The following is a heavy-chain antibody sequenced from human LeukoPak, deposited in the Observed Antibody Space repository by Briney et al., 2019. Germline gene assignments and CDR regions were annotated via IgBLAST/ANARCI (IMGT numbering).Heavy chain of an antibody. D-gene: IGHD3-22*01. V-gene: IGHV3-33*01. J-gene: IGHJ4*02. Sequence: PGGSLRLSCAASGFTFSSYGMHWVRQAPGKGLEWVAVIWYDGSNKYYADSVKGRFTISRDNSKNTLYLQMSSLRAEDTAVYYCARGPYDSSGYYYRDFDYWGQGTLVTVSS. CDR3: ARGPYDSSGYYYRDFDY. CDR2: IWYDGSNK. CDR1: GFTFSSYG.